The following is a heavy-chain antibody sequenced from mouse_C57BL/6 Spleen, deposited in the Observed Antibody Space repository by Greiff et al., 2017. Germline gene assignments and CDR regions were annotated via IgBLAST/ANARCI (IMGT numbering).Heavy chain of an antibody. CDR2: IYPGSGST. D-gene: IGHD1-1*01. Sequence: VQLQQPGAELVKPGASVKMSCKASGYTFTSYWITWVKQRPGQGLEWIGDIYPGSGSTNYNEKFKSKATLTVDTSSSTAYMQLSSLTSEDSAVYYCARGDCYCSIWEKGAMDYWGQGTSVTVSS. V-gene: IGHV1-55*01. J-gene: IGHJ4*01. CDR3: ARGDCYCSIWEKGAMDY. CDR1: GYTFTSYW.